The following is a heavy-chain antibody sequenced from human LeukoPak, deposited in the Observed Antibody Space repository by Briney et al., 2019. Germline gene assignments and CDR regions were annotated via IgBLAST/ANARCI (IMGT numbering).Heavy chain of an antibody. J-gene: IGHJ6*03. CDR2: ISAYNGNT. D-gene: IGHD5-18*01. V-gene: IGHV1-18*01. CDR1: GYTFTSYG. Sequence: ASVKVSCKASGYTFTSYGISWVRQAPGQGLEWMGWISAYNGNTNYAQKLQGRVTMTTDTSTSTAYMELSSLRSEDTAVYYCARCGYSYGSSYYYYYMDVWGKGTTVTVSS. CDR3: ARCGYSYGSSYYYYYMDV.